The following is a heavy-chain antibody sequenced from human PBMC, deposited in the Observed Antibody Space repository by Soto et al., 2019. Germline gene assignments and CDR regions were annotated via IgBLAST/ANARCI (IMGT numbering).Heavy chain of an antibody. CDR1: GVSISNSSYY. V-gene: IGHV4-39*01. CDR3: ARHGSN. J-gene: IGHJ4*02. CDR2: IYYSGIT. Sequence: QLQLQESGPGLVKPSETLSLTCTVSGVSISNSSYYWGWIRRPPGKGLEWIGTIYYSGITYYNPSLKSRVPISVDTSKNQCSLKLTSVTAADTAVYYCARHGSNWGQGTLVTVSS.